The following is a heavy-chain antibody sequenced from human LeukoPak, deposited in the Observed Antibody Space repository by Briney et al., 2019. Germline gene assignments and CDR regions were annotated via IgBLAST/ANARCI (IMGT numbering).Heavy chain of an antibody. V-gene: IGHV4-4*07. CDR3: ARSWSGSVTAADI. CDR2: MYISGNT. CDR1: GGPMSGHY. J-gene: IGHJ3*02. D-gene: IGHD3-3*01. Sequence: SETLSLTCTVSGGPMSGHYWTWIRQPAGKGLEWIGRMYISGNTGYNPSLKGRVSMSIDTSKNQFSLKLSPVTAADTAIYYCARSWSGSVTAADIWGQGAMVIVSS.